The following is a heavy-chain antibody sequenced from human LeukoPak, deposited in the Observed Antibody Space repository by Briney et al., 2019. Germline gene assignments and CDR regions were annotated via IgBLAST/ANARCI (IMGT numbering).Heavy chain of an antibody. CDR2: ISAYNGNT. V-gene: IGHV1-18*01. D-gene: IGHD3-10*01. CDR3: TKASLAFGTKYDP. Sequence: ASVKVSCKASGYTFTSYGISWVRQAPGQGLEWMGWISAYNGNTNYAQKLQGRVTMTTDTSTSTAYMELRSLRSDDTAVYYCTKASLAFGTKYDPWGQGTLVTVSS. CDR1: GYTFTSYG. J-gene: IGHJ5*02.